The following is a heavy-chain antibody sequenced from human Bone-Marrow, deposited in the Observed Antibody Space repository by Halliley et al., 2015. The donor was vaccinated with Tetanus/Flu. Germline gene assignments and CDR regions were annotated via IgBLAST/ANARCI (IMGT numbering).Heavy chain of an antibody. V-gene: IGHV4-34*01. CDR3: ARAVWQRLPPSHYYYAMAV. D-gene: IGHD5-12*01. CDR2: INHSGST. Sequence: TLSLTCAVYGESFSGYYWNWIRQPPGKGLEWIGEINHSGSTNYNPSLKSRVTISVDTSKNQISLNLASVTAAGTAVYYCARAVWQRLPPSHYYYAMAVWGRGTTVTVSS. J-gene: IGHJ6*02. CDR1: GESFSGYY.